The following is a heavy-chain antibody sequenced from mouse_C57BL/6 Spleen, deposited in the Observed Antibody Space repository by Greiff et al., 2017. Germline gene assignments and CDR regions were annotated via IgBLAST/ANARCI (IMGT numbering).Heavy chain of an antibody. CDR3: ADDYRYAMDY. V-gene: IGHV5-17*01. J-gene: IGHJ4*01. D-gene: IGHD2-4*01. CDR1: GFTFSDYG. Sequence: EVHLVESGGGLVKPGGSLKLSCAASGFTFSDYGMHWVRQAPEKGLEWVAYISSGSSTIYYADTVKGRFTISRDNAKNTLFLQMTSLRSEDTAMYYCADDYRYAMDYWGQGTSVTVSS. CDR2: ISSGSSTI.